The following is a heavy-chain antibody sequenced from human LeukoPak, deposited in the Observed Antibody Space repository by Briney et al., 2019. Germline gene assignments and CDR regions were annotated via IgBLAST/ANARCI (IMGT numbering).Heavy chain of an antibody. J-gene: IGHJ3*02. CDR3: ARDPGLNAFDT. CDR1: GFGVSNNY. CDR2: VYSGGRT. V-gene: IGHV3-53*01. Sequence: AGGSLRLSCAASGFGVSNNYMSWVRQAPGKGPEWVAVVYSGGRTVYADAVKGRFILSIDNSQNALFLEMNSLRVEDTGVYYCARDPGLNAFDTWGQGTMVTVSS.